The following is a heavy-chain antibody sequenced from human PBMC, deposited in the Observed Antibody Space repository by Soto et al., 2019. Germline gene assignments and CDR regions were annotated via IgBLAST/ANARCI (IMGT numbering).Heavy chain of an antibody. V-gene: IGHV3-53*04. Sequence: EVQLVESGGGLVQPGGSLRLSCAASGFTVSSNFMSWVRQAPGKGLEWVSVIYSGGSTYYADSVKGRFTISRHNSKNTLYLQMNSLRAEDTAVYYCARGAGLSSGWYDYWGQGTLVTVSS. J-gene: IGHJ4*02. CDR2: IYSGGST. CDR1: GFTVSSNF. CDR3: ARGAGLSSGWYDY. D-gene: IGHD6-19*01.